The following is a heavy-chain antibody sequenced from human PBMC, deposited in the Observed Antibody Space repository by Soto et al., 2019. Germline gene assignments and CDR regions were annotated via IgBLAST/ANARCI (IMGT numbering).Heavy chain of an antibody. J-gene: IGHJ6*01. Sequence: EEQLVESGGGLVQPGRSLRLSCAASGFTFDDYAMHWVRQAPGKGLEWVSGINWNSGRIGYADSVKGRFTISRDNAKTSLYRQMNSLRAEDTALYYCAKDRGSGSYAANYQYYGMDVWGQGTTVTVSS. D-gene: IGHD3-10*01. CDR2: INWNSGRI. CDR3: AKDRGSGSYAANYQYYGMDV. V-gene: IGHV3-9*01. CDR1: GFTFDDYA.